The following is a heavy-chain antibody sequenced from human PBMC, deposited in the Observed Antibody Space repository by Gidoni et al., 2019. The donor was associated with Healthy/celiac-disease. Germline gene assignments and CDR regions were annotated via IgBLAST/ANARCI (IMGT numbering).Heavy chain of an antibody. Sequence: QLQLQESGPGLVKPSETLSLTCTVSGCSISSSSYYWGWIRQPPGKGLEWIGSIYYSGSTYYNPSLKSRVTISVDTSKNQFSLKLSSVTAADTAVYYCARQRSGHNWFDPWGQGTLVTVSS. D-gene: IGHD3-10*01. CDR2: IYYSGST. CDR1: GCSISSSSYY. V-gene: IGHV4-39*01. CDR3: ARQRSGHNWFDP. J-gene: IGHJ5*02.